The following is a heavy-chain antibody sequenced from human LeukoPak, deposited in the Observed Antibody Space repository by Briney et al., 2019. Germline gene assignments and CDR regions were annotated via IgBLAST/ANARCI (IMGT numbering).Heavy chain of an antibody. J-gene: IGHJ4*02. D-gene: IGHD1-26*01. CDR1: GYTLTELS. Sequence: ASVKVSCKVSGYTLTELSMHWVRQAPGKGLEWMGGFDPEDGETIYAQKFQGRVTMTEDTSTDTAYMELSSLRSEDTAVYYCATDLGIVGAISFDYWGQGTLVTVSS. CDR3: ATDLGIVGAISFDY. CDR2: FDPEDGET. V-gene: IGHV1-24*01.